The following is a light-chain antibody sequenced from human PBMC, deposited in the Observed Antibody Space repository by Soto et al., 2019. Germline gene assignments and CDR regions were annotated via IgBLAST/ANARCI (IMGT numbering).Light chain of an antibody. V-gene: IGKV1-39*01. Sequence: DIEMTQSPSSVSASVGDRVTITWRASQSISSYLNWYQQKPGKAPKLLISAASSLQSGVPSRLSGSGSGTDFTLTISSLQPEDFATYYRQQSYSTPFTFGPGTKVDIK. CDR3: QQSYSTPFT. CDR2: AAS. J-gene: IGKJ3*01. CDR1: QSISSY.